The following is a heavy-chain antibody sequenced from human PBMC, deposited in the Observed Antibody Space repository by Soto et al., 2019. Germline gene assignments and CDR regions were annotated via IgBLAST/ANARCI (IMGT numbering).Heavy chain of an antibody. Sequence: QIQLLQSGAVLKKPGSSVKVSCKASGGTFSRYALNWVRQAPGQGPEWMGGIVPMFGKANYAQKFQGRVTITADESTSTAYMELSSLRSEDTAMYYCARAGYSSGWYVGYWGQGTLVTVSS. CDR3: ARAGYSSGWYVGY. CDR2: IVPMFGKA. V-gene: IGHV1-69*01. D-gene: IGHD6-19*01. J-gene: IGHJ4*02. CDR1: GGTFSRYA.